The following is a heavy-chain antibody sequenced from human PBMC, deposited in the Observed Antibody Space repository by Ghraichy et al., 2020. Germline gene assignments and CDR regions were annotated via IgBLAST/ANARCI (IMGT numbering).Heavy chain of an antibody. CDR3: ATDRSGNRFGELLTNDH. CDR1: GFTFRNYG. V-gene: IGHV3-33*01. D-gene: IGHD3-10*01. Sequence: GGSLRLSCAASGFTFRNYGMHWVRQAPGKGLEWVAVIWYDGSNKYYEDSVKGRFTISRDNSKNMLYLQMNSLRAEDTAVYYCATDRSGNRFGELLTNDHWGQGTLVTVSS. CDR2: IWYDGSNK. J-gene: IGHJ5*02.